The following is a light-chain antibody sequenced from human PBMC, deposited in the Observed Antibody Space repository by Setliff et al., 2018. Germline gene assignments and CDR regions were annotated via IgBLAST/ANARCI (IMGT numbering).Light chain of an antibody. CDR1: SSDVGAYNY. V-gene: IGLV2-11*01. Sequence: QSVLTQPRSVSGSPGQSVTISCTGTSSDVGAYNYVSWYQHHPGKVPKLMVYDVTKRPSGVPHRFSGSKSGNTASLTISGLQAEDEADYYCCSFAGTYYVFGSGTKV. CDR2: DVT. J-gene: IGLJ1*01. CDR3: CSFAGTYYV.